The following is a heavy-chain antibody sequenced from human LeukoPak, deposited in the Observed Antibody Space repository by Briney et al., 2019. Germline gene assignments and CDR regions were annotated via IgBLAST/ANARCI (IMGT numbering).Heavy chain of an antibody. D-gene: IGHD7-27*01. CDR3: TRAVWGSDY. V-gene: IGHV1-2*02. CDR1: GYIFINYY. J-gene: IGHJ4*02. Sequence: ASVKVSCKASGYIFINYYINWVRQAPGQGLEWMGWMNPNTGGTKYAPDFQGRVTMSSDTSSSTAYMELTRLTSDDTGVYYCTRAVWGSDYWGQGTLVIVSS. CDR2: MNPNTGGT.